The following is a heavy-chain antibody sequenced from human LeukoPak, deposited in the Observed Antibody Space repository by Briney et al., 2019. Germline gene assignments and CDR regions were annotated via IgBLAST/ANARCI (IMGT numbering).Heavy chain of an antibody. J-gene: IGHJ4*02. V-gene: IGHV1-18*01. D-gene: IGHD2-2*02. CDR1: GYTFTSYG. CDR2: ISAYNGNT. CDR3: ARDCSSTSCYTVFDY. Sequence: ASVKVSCKASGYTFTSYGISWVRQAPGQGLEWMGLISAYNGNTNYAQKLQGRVTMTTDTSTSTAYMELRSLKSDDTAVYYCARDCSSTSCYTVFDYWGQGTLVTVSS.